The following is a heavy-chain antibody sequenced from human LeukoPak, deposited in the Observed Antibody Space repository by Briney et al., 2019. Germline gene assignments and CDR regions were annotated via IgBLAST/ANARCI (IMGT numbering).Heavy chain of an antibody. Sequence: GESLKISCKGSGYSFTSYWIGWVRQMPGKGLEWIGIIYPGDSDTSYSPSFQGQVTISADKSISTAYLQWSSLKASDTAMYYCARSVGLYSSGWYPIDFDYWGQGTLVTVSS. CDR1: GYSFTSYW. D-gene: IGHD6-19*01. CDR2: IYPGDSDT. J-gene: IGHJ4*02. CDR3: ARSVGLYSSGWYPIDFDY. V-gene: IGHV5-51*01.